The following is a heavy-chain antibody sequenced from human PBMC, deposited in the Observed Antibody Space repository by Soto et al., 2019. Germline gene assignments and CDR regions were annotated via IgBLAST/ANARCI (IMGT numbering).Heavy chain of an antibody. J-gene: IGHJ6*02. CDR1: GFTFSSYA. Sequence: GGSLRLSCAASGFTFSSYAMSWVRQAPGKGLEWVSAISGSGGSTYYADSVKGRFTISRDNSKNTLYLQMNSLRAEDTAVYYCANSPPGYRFGGNHYYYGMDVWGQGTTVTVSS. CDR3: ANSPPGYRFGGNHYYYGMDV. V-gene: IGHV3-23*01. D-gene: IGHD3-10*01. CDR2: ISGSGGST.